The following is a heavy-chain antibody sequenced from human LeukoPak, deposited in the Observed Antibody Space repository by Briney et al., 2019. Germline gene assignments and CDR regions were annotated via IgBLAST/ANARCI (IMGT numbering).Heavy chain of an antibody. D-gene: IGHD6-13*01. CDR1: GGSFSGYF. CDR3: ARLWYSSSWSPEFGMDV. Sequence: SETLSLTCAVYGGSFSGYFWSWIRQPPGKGLEWIGEINDSGSINYNPSLKSRVTISVDTSKNQFSLKLSSVTAADTAVYYCARLWYSSSWSPEFGMDVWGQGTTVTVSS. CDR2: INDSGSI. V-gene: IGHV4-34*01. J-gene: IGHJ6*02.